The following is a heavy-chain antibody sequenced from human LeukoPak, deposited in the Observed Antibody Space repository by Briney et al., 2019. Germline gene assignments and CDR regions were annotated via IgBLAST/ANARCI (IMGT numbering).Heavy chain of an antibody. CDR2: IHHSGST. CDR1: GGSISSGWW. CDR3: ARNGYYSADY. Sequence: SGTLSLTCAVSGGSISSGWWWSWVRPPPGKGLEWIGEIHHSGSTNYNPSLKSRVTISVDKSKNQFSLMLTSVTAADTAVYYCARNGYYSADYWGQGTLVTVSS. D-gene: IGHD4-17*01. J-gene: IGHJ4*02. V-gene: IGHV4-4*02.